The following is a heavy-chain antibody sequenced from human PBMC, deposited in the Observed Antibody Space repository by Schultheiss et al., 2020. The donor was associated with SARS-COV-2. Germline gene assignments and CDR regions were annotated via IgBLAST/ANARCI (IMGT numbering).Heavy chain of an antibody. D-gene: IGHD3-22*01. CDR1: GGSVSSGSYY. CDR2: IYYSGST. CDR3: ARGDYYDWVYFDY. Sequence: SETLSLTCTVSGGSVSSGSYYWSWIRQPPGKGLEWIGYIYYSGSTNYNPSLKSRVTISVDTSKNQFSLKLSSVTAADTAVYYCARGDYYDWVYFDYWGQGTLVTVSS. V-gene: IGHV4-61*01. J-gene: IGHJ4*02.